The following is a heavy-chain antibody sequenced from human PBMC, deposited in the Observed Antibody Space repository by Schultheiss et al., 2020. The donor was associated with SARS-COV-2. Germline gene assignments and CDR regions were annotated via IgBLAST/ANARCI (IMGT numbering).Heavy chain of an antibody. D-gene: IGHD1-26*01. CDR3: AKDGWSGSYYRSFDY. CDR2: IWFDGSNK. Sequence: GESLKISCAASGFTFSSYRMNWVRQAPGKGLEWVAVIWFDGSNKFYAASVKGRFTISRDNSKNTLYLQMNSLRAEDTAVYYCAKDGWSGSYYRSFDYWGQGTLVTVSS. V-gene: IGHV3-30*02. CDR1: GFTFSSYR. J-gene: IGHJ4*02.